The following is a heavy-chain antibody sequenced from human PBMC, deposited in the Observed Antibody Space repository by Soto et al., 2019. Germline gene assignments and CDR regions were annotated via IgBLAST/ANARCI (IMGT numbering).Heavy chain of an antibody. Sequence: GGSLRLSCAASGFTFSSYAMSWVRQAPGKGLEWVSAISGSGGSTYYADSVKGRFTISRDNSKNTLYLQMNSLRAEDTAVYYCAKGLEYDSSGYYYDFDYWGQGTLVTVSS. V-gene: IGHV3-23*01. CDR2: ISGSGGST. CDR1: GFTFSSYA. CDR3: AKGLEYDSSGYYYDFDY. D-gene: IGHD3-22*01. J-gene: IGHJ4*02.